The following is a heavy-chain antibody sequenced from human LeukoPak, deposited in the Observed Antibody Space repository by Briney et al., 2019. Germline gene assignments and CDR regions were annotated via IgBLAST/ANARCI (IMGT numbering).Heavy chain of an antibody. CDR3: ARDRYGGNSGEFDY. V-gene: IGHV4-31*03. J-gene: IGHJ4*02. D-gene: IGHD4-23*01. Sequence: SQTLSLTCTVSGGSISSGGYYWSWIRQPPGKGLEWIGYIYYSGSTYYNPSLKSRVTISVDTSKNQFSLKLSSVTAADTAVYYCARDRYGGNSGEFDYWGQGTLVTVST. CDR1: GGSISSGGYY. CDR2: IYYSGST.